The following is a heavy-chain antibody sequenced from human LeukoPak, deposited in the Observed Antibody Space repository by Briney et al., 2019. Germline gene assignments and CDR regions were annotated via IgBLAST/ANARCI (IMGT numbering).Heavy chain of an antibody. CDR3: ARRPLSTVGRGKPWGAFDI. Sequence: SETLSLTCTVSGGSINNYYWSWIRQTPGKGLEWIAYIYHNGATRFNPSLQSRVTMSVDTSENQFSLSLTSVTAADTAVYFCARRPLSTVGRGKPWGAFDIWGHGRMVTVSS. V-gene: IGHV4-59*12. CDR2: IYHNGAT. D-gene: IGHD4-17*01. CDR1: GGSINNYY. J-gene: IGHJ3*02.